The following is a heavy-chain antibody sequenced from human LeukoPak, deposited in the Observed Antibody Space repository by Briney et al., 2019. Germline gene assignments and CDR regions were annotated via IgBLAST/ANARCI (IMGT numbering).Heavy chain of an antibody. CDR2: IYYSGST. Sequence: SETLSLTCIVSGGSINSGDYYWGWIRQPPGKGLEWIGSIYYSGSTYYNPSLKSRVTISVDTSKNQFSLKLSSVTAADTAVYYCARHRNEYDYGDYQVIDYWGQGTLITVSS. CDR3: ARHRNEYDYGDYQVIDY. J-gene: IGHJ4*02. V-gene: IGHV4-39*01. D-gene: IGHD4-17*01. CDR1: GGSINSGDYY.